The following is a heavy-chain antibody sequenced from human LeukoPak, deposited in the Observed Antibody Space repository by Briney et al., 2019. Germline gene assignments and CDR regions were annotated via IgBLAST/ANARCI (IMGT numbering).Heavy chain of an antibody. CDR3: AKVGMGGYPTPEGSY. CDR2: IRSDGSDK. Sequence: GGSLRLSCAASEFTFSSYGMHWVRQAPGMGLEWVTFIRSDGSDKYYAVSVKGRFTISRDNAKNSLYLQMNSLRAEDTAVYYCAKVGMGGYPTPEGSYWGQGTLVTVSS. D-gene: IGHD3-22*01. J-gene: IGHJ4*02. V-gene: IGHV3-30*02. CDR1: EFTFSSYG.